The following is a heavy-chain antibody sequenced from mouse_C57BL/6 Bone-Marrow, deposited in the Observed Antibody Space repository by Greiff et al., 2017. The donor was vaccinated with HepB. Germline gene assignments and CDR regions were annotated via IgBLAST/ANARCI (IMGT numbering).Heavy chain of an antibody. J-gene: IGHJ1*03. D-gene: IGHD1-1*01. Sequence: EVKLVESGGGLVKPGGSRKLSCAASGFTFSDYGMHWVRQAPEKGLEWVAYISSGSSTIYYADTVKGRFTISRDNAKNTLFLQMTSLRSEDTAMYYCARGTTPWYFDVWGTGTTVTVSS. CDR1: GFTFSDYG. CDR2: ISSGSSTI. CDR3: ARGTTPWYFDV. V-gene: IGHV5-17*01.